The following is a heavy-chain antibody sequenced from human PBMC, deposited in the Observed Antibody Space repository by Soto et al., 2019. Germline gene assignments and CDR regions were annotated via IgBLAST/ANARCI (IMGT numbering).Heavy chain of an antibody. CDR3: ASRGYDSSGYYVFGSAFAI. V-gene: IGHV1-69*01. Sequence: QVQLVQSGAEVKKPGSSVKVSCKASGGTFSSYAISWVRQAPGQGLEWMGGIIPIFGTANYAQKFQGRVTITADESTRTAYMELSSLRAEDTAVYYCASRGYDSSGYYVFGSAFAIWGQGTMVTVSS. CDR1: GGTFSSYA. J-gene: IGHJ3*02. D-gene: IGHD3-22*01. CDR2: IIPIFGTA.